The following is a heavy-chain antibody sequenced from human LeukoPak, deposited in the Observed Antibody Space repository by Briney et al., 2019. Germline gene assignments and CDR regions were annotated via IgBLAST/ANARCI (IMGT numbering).Heavy chain of an antibody. Sequence: SETLSLTCAVSGYSISSGYYWGWIRQPPGKGLEWIGSIYHSGSTYYNPSLKSRVTISVDTSKNQFSLKLSSVTAADTAVYYCATQPAPYVHWFDPWGQGTLVTVSS. CDR1: GYSISSGYY. CDR2: IYHSGST. D-gene: IGHD2-2*01. J-gene: IGHJ5*02. V-gene: IGHV4-38-2*01. CDR3: ATQPAPYVHWFDP.